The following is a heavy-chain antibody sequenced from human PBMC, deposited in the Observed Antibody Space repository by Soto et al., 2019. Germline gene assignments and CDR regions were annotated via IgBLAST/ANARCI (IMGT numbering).Heavy chain of an antibody. J-gene: IGHJ4*02. D-gene: IGHD1-26*01. V-gene: IGHV4-31*03. CDR3: AREAGSGDYFDY. CDR2: IFYSGST. CDR1: GGSISSTGYF. Sequence: QVQLQESGPGLVKPSQTLSLTCTVSGGSISSTGYFWTWIRQHPGKGLEWIGYIFYSGSTLHNPSLKSRVTISVDTSKNQFSLELSSVTAADTAVYYCAREAGSGDYFDYWGQGTLVTVSS.